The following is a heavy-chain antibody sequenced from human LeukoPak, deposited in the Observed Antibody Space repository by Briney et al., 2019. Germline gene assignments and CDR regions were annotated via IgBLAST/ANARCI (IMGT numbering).Heavy chain of an antibody. D-gene: IGHD3-10*01. J-gene: IGHJ6*02. CDR2: IYPGDSDT. Sequence: GESLKISCKGSGYRFTNYWIAWVRQMPGKGLEWMGIIYPGDSDTRYSPSFQGQVTISADKSISTAYLQWSSLKASDTAMYYCARSGYSGPYGMDVWGQGTTVTVSS. CDR1: GYRFTNYW. V-gene: IGHV5-51*01. CDR3: ARSGYSGPYGMDV.